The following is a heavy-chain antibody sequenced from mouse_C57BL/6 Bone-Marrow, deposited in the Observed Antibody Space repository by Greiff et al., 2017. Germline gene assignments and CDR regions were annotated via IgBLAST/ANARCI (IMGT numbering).Heavy chain of an antibody. CDR2: IDPSDSST. J-gene: IGHJ4*01. CDR1: GYTFTSYW. CDR3: SRGDCAMDY. V-gene: IGHV1-59*01. Sequence: QVQLQQSGAELVRPGTSVKLSCKASGYTFTSYWMHWVKQRPGQGLEWIGVIDPSDSSTNYNQKFKGKATLTVDTSSSTAYMQLSSLTSEDSAVYYCSRGDCAMDYWGQGTSVTVSS.